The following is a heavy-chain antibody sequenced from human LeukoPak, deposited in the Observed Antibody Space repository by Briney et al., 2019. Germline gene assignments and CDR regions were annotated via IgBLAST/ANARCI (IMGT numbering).Heavy chain of an antibody. CDR3: ARDLAYSRLVY. CDR2: INPDGNKK. J-gene: IGHJ4*02. Sequence: GGSLRLSCAVSGLTFSSSWMDWVRQAPGKGLEWVASINPDGNKKYSADSAKGRFTISRDNAENSLYLQMNSLRVEDTAFYYCARDLAYSRLVYWGRGMLVTVSS. D-gene: IGHD5-18*01. CDR1: GLTFSSSW. V-gene: IGHV3-7*01.